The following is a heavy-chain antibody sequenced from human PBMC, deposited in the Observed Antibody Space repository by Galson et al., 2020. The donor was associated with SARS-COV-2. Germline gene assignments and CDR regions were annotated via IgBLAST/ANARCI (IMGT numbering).Heavy chain of an antibody. CDR3: AKSPTYYYFE. J-gene: IGHJ4*02. CDR2: IYSSGVT. V-gene: IGHV4-39*01. CDR1: GASISSSSSY. D-gene: IGHD3-16*01. Sequence: SETLSLTCTVSGASISSSSSYWGWIRQPPGKGLEWVGTIYSSGVTYYNPSLRSRVTISVDTSKNQFSLNLSSVTASDTAVYYCAKSPTYYYFEWGQGTLVTVSS.